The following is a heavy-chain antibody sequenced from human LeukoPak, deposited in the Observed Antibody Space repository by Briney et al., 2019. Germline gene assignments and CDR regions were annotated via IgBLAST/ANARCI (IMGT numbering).Heavy chain of an antibody. CDR1: GGSISSGDYY. D-gene: IGHD3-10*01. V-gene: IGHV4-30-4*01. CDR2: IYYSGST. CDR3: ARVVYYYGSGSYSFDY. J-gene: IGHJ4*02. Sequence: PSQTLSLTCSVSGGSISSGDYYWSWIRQPPGEGLEWIGYIYYSGSTYNNPSLKSRVSISVDTSKNQFSLKLSSVTAADTAVYYCARVVYYYGSGSYSFDYWGQGTLVTVSS.